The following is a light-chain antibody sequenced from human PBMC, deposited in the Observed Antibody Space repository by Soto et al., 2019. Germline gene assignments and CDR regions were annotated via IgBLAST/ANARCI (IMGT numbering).Light chain of an antibody. CDR2: DAS. CDR1: QSVSSY. V-gene: IGKV3-11*01. J-gene: IGKJ5*01. Sequence: IVLTQSPGTLSLPPRERPTLSCRASQSVSSYLAWYQQKPGQPPRLLIYDASNRATGIPARFSGSGSGTDFTLTISSLEPEDFAVYYCQQRSNWQVTFGQGTRLEI. CDR3: QQRSNWQVT.